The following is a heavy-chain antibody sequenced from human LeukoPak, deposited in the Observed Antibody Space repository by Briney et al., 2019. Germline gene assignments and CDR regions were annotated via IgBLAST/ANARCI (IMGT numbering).Heavy chain of an antibody. J-gene: IGHJ4*02. CDR3: ARDLRTQLLWFGEFDY. Sequence: PGGSLRLSCAASGFTFSSYWMSWVRQAPEKGLEWVANIKQDGSEKYYVDSVKGRFTISRDNAKNSLYLQMNSLRAEDTAVYYCARDLRTQLLWFGEFDYWGQGTLVIVSS. CDR2: IKQDGSEK. D-gene: IGHD3-10*01. CDR1: GFTFSSYW. V-gene: IGHV3-7*03.